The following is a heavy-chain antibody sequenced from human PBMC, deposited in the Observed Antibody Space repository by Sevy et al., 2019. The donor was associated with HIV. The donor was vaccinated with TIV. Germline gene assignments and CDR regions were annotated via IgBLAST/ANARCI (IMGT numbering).Heavy chain of an antibody. D-gene: IGHD2-15*01. Sequence: GGSLRLSCAASGFTFSNAWMSWVRQAPGKGLEWVGRIKSKTDGGTTDYAAPVKGRFTISRDDSKNTLYLQMNSLKTEDTAVYYCTTVDEDIVVVVAAPTAYEAFDIWGQGTMVTVSS. CDR2: IKSKTDGGTT. CDR3: TTVDEDIVVVVAAPTAYEAFDI. V-gene: IGHV3-15*01. CDR1: GFTFSNAW. J-gene: IGHJ3*02.